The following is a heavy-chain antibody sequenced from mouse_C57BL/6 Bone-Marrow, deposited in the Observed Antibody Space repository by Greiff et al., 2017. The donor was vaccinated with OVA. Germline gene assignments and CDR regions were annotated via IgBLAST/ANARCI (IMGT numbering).Heavy chain of an antibody. J-gene: IGHJ2*01. V-gene: IGHV3-6*01. D-gene: IGHD2-4*01. CDR1: GYSITSGYY. CDR2: ISYDGSN. CDR3: ARDHFYDYDGVAFDY. Sequence: EVKLMESGPGLVKPSQSLSLTCSVTGYSITSGYYWNWIRQFPGNKLEWMGYISYDGSNNYNPSLKNRISITRDTSKNQFFLKLNSVTTEDTATYYCARDHFYDYDGVAFDYWGQGTTLTVSS.